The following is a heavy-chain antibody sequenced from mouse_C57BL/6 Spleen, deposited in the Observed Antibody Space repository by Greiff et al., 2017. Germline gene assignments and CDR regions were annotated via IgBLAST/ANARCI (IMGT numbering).Heavy chain of an antibody. CDR2: IAPNSGGT. Sequence: VQLQQPGAELVKPGASVKLSCKASGYTFTSYWMHWVKQRPGRGLEWIGRIAPNSGGTKYNEKFKSKATLTVDKPSSTAYMQLSSLTSEDSAVYYCARGGYDGYFAWFAYWGQGTLVTVSA. J-gene: IGHJ3*01. CDR3: ARGGYDGYFAWFAY. D-gene: IGHD2-3*01. CDR1: GYTFTSYW. V-gene: IGHV1-72*01.